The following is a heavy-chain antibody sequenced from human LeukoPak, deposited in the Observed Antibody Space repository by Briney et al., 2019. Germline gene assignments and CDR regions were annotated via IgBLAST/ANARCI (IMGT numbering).Heavy chain of an antibody. CDR3: ARHESDYGDYHAL. CDR2: TYYSGST. V-gene: IGHV4-59*08. D-gene: IGHD4-17*01. J-gene: IGHJ4*02. Sequence: PSETLSLTCTVSDGSMSGYYWSWIRQPPGKGLEWIGYTYYSGSTNYNPSLKRRVTISEDRSMNQFSLKLSSVTAADTAVYYCARHESDYGDYHALWGQGTLVTVSS. CDR1: DGSMSGYY.